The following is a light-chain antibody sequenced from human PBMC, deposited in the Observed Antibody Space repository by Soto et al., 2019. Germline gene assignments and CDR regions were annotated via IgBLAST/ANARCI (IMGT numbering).Light chain of an antibody. J-gene: IGLJ3*02. Sequence: QSVLTQPASVSGSPGQSITISCTGTSSDVGGYNYVSWYQQHPGKAPKLMIYEVSNRPSGVSNRFSGSKSGKTASLTISGLQAEDEADYYCRSYTSSSTRVFGGGTKLTVL. CDR1: SSDVGGYNY. CDR2: EVS. CDR3: RSYTSSSTRV. V-gene: IGLV2-14*01.